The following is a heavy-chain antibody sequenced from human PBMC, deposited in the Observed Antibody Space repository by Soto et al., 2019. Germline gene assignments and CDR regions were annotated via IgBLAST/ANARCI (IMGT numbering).Heavy chain of an antibody. V-gene: IGHV4-34*01. CDR2: IKQGGIS. CDR3: ALWSGDLYNWFDP. Sequence: SETLSLTCAVYGGSFNGYWNWIRQPPGRGLEWIGEIKQGGISKYNPSLMSRATISLDTSKNQFSLRLTSVTAADTAVYYCALWSGDLYNWFDPWGQGALVTVSS. D-gene: IGHD3-10*01. J-gene: IGHJ5*02. CDR1: GGSFNGY.